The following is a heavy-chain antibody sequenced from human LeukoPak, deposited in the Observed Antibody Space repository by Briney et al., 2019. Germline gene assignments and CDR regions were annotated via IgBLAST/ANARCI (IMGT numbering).Heavy chain of an antibody. V-gene: IGHV3-21*01. CDR3: ARESGGSYLTGDY. CDR2: ITSDSSHI. D-gene: IGHD1-26*01. CDR1: GFTFSSYS. J-gene: IGHJ4*02. Sequence: GGSLRLSCAASGFTFSSYSMNWVRQAPGEGLEWVSSITSDSSHIYYADSVKGRFTISRDNAKNSLYLQMNRLRAEDTAVYYCARESGGSYLTGDYWGQGTLVTVSS.